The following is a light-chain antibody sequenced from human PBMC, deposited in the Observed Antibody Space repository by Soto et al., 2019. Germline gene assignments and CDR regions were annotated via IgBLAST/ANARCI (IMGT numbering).Light chain of an antibody. CDR3: QQYGSSPYT. J-gene: IGKJ2*01. CDR1: QNVISF. V-gene: IGKV3-20*01. Sequence: EIVLTQSPGTLSLSPGERATLSCRASQNVISFFAWYQQRPGQAPRLLMYGASSRATGIPDRFSGSGSGTDFTLTISRLEPEDFAVYYCQQYGSSPYTFGQGTKLEIK. CDR2: GAS.